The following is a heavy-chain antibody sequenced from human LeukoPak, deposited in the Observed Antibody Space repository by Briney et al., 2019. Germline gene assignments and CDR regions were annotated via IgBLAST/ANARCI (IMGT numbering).Heavy chain of an antibody. CDR3: AKDLRADYYDSSGYYATFFDY. Sequence: GGSLGLSCAASGFTFSSYAMSWVRQAPGKGLEWVSAISGSGGSTYYADSVKGRFTISRDNSKNTLYLQMNSLRAEDTAVYYCAKDLRADYYDSSGYYATFFDYWGQGTLVTVSS. CDR1: GFTFSSYA. D-gene: IGHD3-22*01. V-gene: IGHV3-23*01. CDR2: ISGSGGST. J-gene: IGHJ4*02.